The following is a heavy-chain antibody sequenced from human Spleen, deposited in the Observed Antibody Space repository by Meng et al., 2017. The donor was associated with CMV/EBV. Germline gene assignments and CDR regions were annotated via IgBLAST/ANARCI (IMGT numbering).Heavy chain of an antibody. J-gene: IGHJ3*02. CDR1: GYTFTSYD. CDR3: ARDRRGSSSWYGSGSAFDI. Sequence: SVKVSCKASGYTFTSYDINWVRQATGQGLEWMGGIIPIFGTANYAQKFQGRVTMTTDESTSTAYMELSSLRSEDTAVYYCARDRRGSSSWYGSGSAFDIWGQGTMVTVSS. V-gene: IGHV1-69*05. D-gene: IGHD6-13*01. CDR2: IIPIFGTA.